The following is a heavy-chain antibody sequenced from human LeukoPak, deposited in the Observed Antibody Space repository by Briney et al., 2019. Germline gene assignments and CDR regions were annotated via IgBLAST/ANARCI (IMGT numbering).Heavy chain of an antibody. D-gene: IGHD6-19*01. Sequence: PSETLSLTCAVSGGSISSGGYSWSWIRQPPGKGLEWIGYIYHSGSTYYNPSLKSRVTISVDRSKNQFSLKLSSVTAADTAVYYCARGFGKLRDGQWLGFDYWGQGTLVTVSS. CDR2: IYHSGST. V-gene: IGHV4-30-2*01. CDR3: ARGFGKLRDGQWLGFDY. J-gene: IGHJ4*02. CDR1: GGSISSGGYS.